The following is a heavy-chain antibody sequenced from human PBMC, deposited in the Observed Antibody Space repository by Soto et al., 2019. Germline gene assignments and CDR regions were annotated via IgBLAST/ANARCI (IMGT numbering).Heavy chain of an antibody. CDR1: GGTFSSYA. Sequence: QVQLVQSGAEVKKPGSSVKVSCKASGGTFSSYAISWVRQAPGQGLEWMGGIIPIFGTANYAQKFQGRVTITADESTSTAYMELSSLRSEDTAVYYCARDLWGYGSGNPGDYYGMDVWGQGTTVTVSS. D-gene: IGHD3-10*01. J-gene: IGHJ6*02. V-gene: IGHV1-69*01. CDR3: ARDLWGYGSGNPGDYYGMDV. CDR2: IIPIFGTA.